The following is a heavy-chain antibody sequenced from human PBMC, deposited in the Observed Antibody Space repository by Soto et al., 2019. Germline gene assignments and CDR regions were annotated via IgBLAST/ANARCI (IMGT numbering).Heavy chain of an antibody. J-gene: IGHJ4*02. CDR3: ARGPTTVTMRGGPRGFDY. D-gene: IGHD4-17*01. CDR1: GGTFSSYA. V-gene: IGHV1-69*13. CDR2: IIPIFGTA. Sequence: ASVKVSCKASGGTFSSYAISWVRQAPGQGLEWMGGIIPIFGTANYAQKFQGRVTITADESTSTAYMELSSLRSEDTAVYYCARGPTTVTMRGGPRGFDYWGQGTLVTVSS.